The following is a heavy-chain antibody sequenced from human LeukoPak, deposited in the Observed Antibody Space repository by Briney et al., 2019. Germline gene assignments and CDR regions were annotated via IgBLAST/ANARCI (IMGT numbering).Heavy chain of an antibody. V-gene: IGHV2-26*01. CDR2: IFSNDEK. D-gene: IGHD5-18*01. CDR3: ARIPGVDTAYNWFDP. CDR1: GFSLSNARMG. J-gene: IGHJ5*02. Sequence: SGPTLVNPPETLTLTCTVSGFSLSNARMGVSWIRQPPRKALEWLAHIFSNDEKSYSTSLKSRLTISKDTSKSQVVLTMTNMDPVDTATYYCARIPGVDTAYNWFDPWGQGTLVTVSS.